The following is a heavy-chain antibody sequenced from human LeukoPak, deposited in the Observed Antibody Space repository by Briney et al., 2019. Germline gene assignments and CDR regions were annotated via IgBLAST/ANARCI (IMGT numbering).Heavy chain of an antibody. CDR3: AKIGPIVGDVVYF. Sequence: PGGSLRPSCAASGFTFSSYGLHWVRQAPGKGLEWVAFIRYDATGQYYADSVTGRFTISRDNSKSMLYLQMNSLRPEDTAMYYCAKIGPIVGDVVYFWGQGTLVTVSS. CDR2: IRYDATGQ. D-gene: IGHD1-26*01. V-gene: IGHV3-30*02. CDR1: GFTFSSYG. J-gene: IGHJ4*02.